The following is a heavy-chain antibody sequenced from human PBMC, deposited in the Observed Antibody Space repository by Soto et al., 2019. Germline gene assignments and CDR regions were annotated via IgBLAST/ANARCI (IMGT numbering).Heavy chain of an antibody. CDR3: VKESTPPFFDS. V-gene: IGHV3-33*03. D-gene: IGHD2-15*01. J-gene: IGHJ4*02. Sequence: GGSLRLSCVGSGFSLNNYGVHWVRQAPGKGLEWVALMWYDGLRQTYLDSVRGRFTVSRDSSTNTIYLQMNSLRVEDTGNYFCVKESTPPFFDSWGQGTPVTAPQ. CDR2: MWYDGLRQ. CDR1: GFSLNNYG.